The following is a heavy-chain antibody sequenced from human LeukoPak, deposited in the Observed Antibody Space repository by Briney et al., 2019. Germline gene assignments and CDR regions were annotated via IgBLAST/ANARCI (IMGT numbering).Heavy chain of an antibody. J-gene: IGHJ3*02. V-gene: IGHV3-13*01. CDR1: GLTFSSYD. CDR2: IGATGDT. D-gene: IGHD3-22*01. Sequence: TGGSLRLSCVASGLTFSSYDMHWIRQAPGKGLEWVSSIGATGDTYYADSVKGRFTISRDNSKNTLYLQMNSLRAEDTAVYYCARARYYYDSSGYSPGAFDIWGQGTMVTVSS. CDR3: ARARYYYDSSGYSPGAFDI.